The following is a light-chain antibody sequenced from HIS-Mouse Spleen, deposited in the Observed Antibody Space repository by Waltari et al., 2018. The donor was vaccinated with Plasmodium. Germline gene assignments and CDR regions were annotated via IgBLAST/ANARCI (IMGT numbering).Light chain of an antibody. J-gene: IGKJ1*01. CDR2: GAS. V-gene: IGKV3-15*01. CDR1: QSVSSN. CDR3: QQYNNWPPEVT. Sequence: EIVMTQSTATLSVSPGESATLTCSASQSVSSNLAWYQKKPGQAPMRLIYGASTRANGIPARFSGSGSGTEFTLTISSMQSEDFAVYYCQQYNNWPPEVTFGQGTKVEIK.